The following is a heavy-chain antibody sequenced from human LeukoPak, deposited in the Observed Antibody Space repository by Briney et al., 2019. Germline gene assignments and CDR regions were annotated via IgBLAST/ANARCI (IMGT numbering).Heavy chain of an antibody. J-gene: IGHJ5*02. V-gene: IGHV4-4*09. CDR2: IYTSGST. CDR1: GGSISSYY. Sequence: SETLSLTCTVSGGSISSYYWSWIRQPPGKGLEWIGYIYTSGSTNYNPSLKSRVTISVDTSKNQFSLKLSSVTAADTAVYYCARSGYCSSTSCYTDWFDPWGQGTLVTVSS. CDR3: ARSGYCSSTSCYTDWFDP. D-gene: IGHD2-2*02.